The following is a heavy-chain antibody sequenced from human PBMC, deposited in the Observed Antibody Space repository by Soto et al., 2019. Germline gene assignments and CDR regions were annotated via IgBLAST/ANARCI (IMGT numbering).Heavy chain of an antibody. V-gene: IGHV4-30-4*01. CDR3: ARLGGFYQAFDS. CDR2: INHSGSP. Sequence: SETLSLTCTVSGGSISSGDYYWSWIRQPPGKGLEWIGEINHSGSPNYNPSLKSRVAISVDRSKNQFSLKLTSVTAADTAVYYCARLGGFYQAFDSWGQGTLVTVSS. CDR1: GGSISSGDYY. J-gene: IGHJ4*02. D-gene: IGHD3-22*01.